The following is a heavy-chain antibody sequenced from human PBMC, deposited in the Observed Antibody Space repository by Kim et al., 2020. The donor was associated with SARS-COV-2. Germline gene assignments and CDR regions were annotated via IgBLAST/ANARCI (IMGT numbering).Heavy chain of an antibody. V-gene: IGHV4-39*01. Sequence: SETLSLTCTVSGGSISSSSYYWGWIRQPPGKGLEWIGSIYYSGSTYYNPSLKSRVTISVDTSKNQFSLKLSSVTAADTAVYYCAREIAVAGTWFDYWGQGTLVTVSS. D-gene: IGHD6-19*01. CDR3: AREIAVAGTWFDY. CDR2: IYYSGST. J-gene: IGHJ5*01. CDR1: GGSISSSSYY.